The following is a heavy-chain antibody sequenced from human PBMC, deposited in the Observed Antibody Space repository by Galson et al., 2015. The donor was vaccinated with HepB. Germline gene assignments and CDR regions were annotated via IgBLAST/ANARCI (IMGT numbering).Heavy chain of an antibody. D-gene: IGHD3-10*01. CDR3: NRMVRGKRDDYYYGMDV. V-gene: IGHV3-30*03. J-gene: IGHJ6*02. CDR2: ISYDGSNK. CDR1: GFTFSSYG. Sequence: SLRLSCEASGFTFSSYGMHWVRQAPGKGLEWVAVISYDGSNKYYADSVKGRFTISRDNSKNTLYLQMNSLRAEDTAVYYCNRMVRGKRDDYYYGMDVWGQGTTVTVSS.